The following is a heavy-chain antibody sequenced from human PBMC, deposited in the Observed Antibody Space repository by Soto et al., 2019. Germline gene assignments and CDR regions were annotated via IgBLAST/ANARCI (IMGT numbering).Heavy chain of an antibody. J-gene: IGHJ4*02. CDR1: GFTFSSYA. D-gene: IGHD6-13*01. Sequence: GGSLRLSCAASGFTFSSYAMHWVRQAPGKGLEWVAVISYDGSNKYYADSVKGRFTISRDNSTNTLYLQMNSLRAEDTAVYYCARDTFLIPAVLDYRGQGSPVIVSS. V-gene: IGHV3-30-3*01. CDR3: ARDTFLIPAVLDY. CDR2: ISYDGSNK.